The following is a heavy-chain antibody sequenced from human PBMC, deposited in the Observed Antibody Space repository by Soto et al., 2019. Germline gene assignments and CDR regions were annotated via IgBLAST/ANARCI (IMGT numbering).Heavy chain of an antibody. CDR3: SQGSLSFDX. CDR2: VSANADGI. Sequence: HPGGSLRLSCAASGFIFSNYAMNWVRQAPGKGLEWVSFVSANADGIFYADSVKGRFSISRDNSKNTLYLQMNNLRAEDTAIYYCSQGSLSFDXWGQGTLVTVSX. V-gene: IGHV3-23*01. CDR1: GFIFSNYA. J-gene: IGHJ4*02.